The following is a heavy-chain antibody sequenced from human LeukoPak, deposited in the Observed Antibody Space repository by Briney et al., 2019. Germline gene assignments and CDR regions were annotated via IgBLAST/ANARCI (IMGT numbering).Heavy chain of an antibody. J-gene: IGHJ6*02. V-gene: IGHV1-69*04. D-gene: IGHD2-2*02. Sequence: SVKVSCKASGGTFSSYAISWVRQAPGQGLEWMGRIIPILGIANYAQKFQGRVTITADKSTSTAYMELSSLRSEDTAVYYCAALGYCSSTSCYTYYYYYYGMDVWGQGTTVTVSS. CDR2: IIPILGIA. CDR1: GGTFSSYA. CDR3: AALGYCSSTSCYTYYYYYYGMDV.